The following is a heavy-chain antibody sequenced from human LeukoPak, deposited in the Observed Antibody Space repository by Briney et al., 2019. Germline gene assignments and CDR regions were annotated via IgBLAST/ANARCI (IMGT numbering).Heavy chain of an antibody. V-gene: IGHV3-48*03. CDR3: ARGYYDILTGYYTPPFDY. CDR1: GFTFSSYE. Sequence: GGSLRLSCAASGFTFSSYEMNWVRQAPGKGLEWVSYISSSGSTIYYADSVKGRFTISRDNAKNSLYLQMNSLRAEDTAVYYCARGYYDILTGYYTPPFDYWGQGTLVTVSS. CDR2: ISSSGSTI. D-gene: IGHD3-9*01. J-gene: IGHJ4*02.